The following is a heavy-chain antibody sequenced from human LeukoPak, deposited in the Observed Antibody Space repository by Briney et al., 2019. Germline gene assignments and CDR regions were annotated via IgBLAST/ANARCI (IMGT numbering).Heavy chain of an antibody. CDR1: GLIFRGYW. J-gene: IGHJ4*02. Sequence: GGSLRLSCEVSGLIFRGYWMSWVRQAPGKGLEWVANINQEGSEKYFEDSVKGRFTISGDNAKNSLHLQMNTLRAEDTAVYYCARERDGRFFDYWGQGTLVTVSS. CDR2: INQEGSEK. V-gene: IGHV3-7*01. CDR3: ARERDGRFFDY. D-gene: IGHD5-24*01.